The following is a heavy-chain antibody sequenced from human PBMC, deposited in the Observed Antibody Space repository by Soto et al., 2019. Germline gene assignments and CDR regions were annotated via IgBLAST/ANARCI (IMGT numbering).Heavy chain of an antibody. J-gene: IGHJ6*02. CDR1: GGSISSSNW. CDR2: IYHSGST. V-gene: IGHV4-4*02. CDR3: ARGPLGDYYGMDG. Sequence: SETLSLTCAVSGGSISSSNWWSWVRQPPGKGLEWIGEIYHSGSTNYNPSLKSRVTISVDKSKNQFSLKLSSVTAADTAVYYCARGPLGDYYGMDGWGQGTTVTVSS. D-gene: IGHD3-3*01.